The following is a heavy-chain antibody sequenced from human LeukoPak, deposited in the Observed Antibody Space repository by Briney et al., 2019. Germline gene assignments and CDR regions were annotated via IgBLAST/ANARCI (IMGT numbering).Heavy chain of an antibody. CDR1: GFTVSSNY. CDR3: AKTGNPATGDY. CDR2: IYSGGST. Sequence: GGSLRLSCAASGFTVSSNYMSWVRQAPGKGLEWVSVIYSGGSTYYADSVKGRFTISRDNSKNTLYLQMNSLRVEDTAVYYCAKTGNPATGDYWGQGTLVTVSS. J-gene: IGHJ4*02. V-gene: IGHV3-53*01. D-gene: IGHD1-1*01.